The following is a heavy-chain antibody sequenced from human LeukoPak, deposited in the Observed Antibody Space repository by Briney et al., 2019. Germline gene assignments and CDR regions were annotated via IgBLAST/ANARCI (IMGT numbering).Heavy chain of an antibody. CDR2: IYYSGST. CDR3: ARSYYGSGSLPYGMDV. J-gene: IGHJ6*02. D-gene: IGHD3-10*01. CDR1: GGSISSYY. Sequence: PSETLSLTCTVSGGSISSYYWSWIRQPPGKGLEWIGYIYYSGSTNYNPSLKSRVTISVDTSKNQFSLKLSSVTAADTAVYYCARSYYGSGSLPYGMDVWGQGTTVTVSS. V-gene: IGHV4-59*08.